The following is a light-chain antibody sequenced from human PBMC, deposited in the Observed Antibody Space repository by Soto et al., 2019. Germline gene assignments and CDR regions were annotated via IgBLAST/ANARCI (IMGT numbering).Light chain of an antibody. CDR3: QQLNSYHPDT. CDR2: DAS. CDR1: QSVSGW. J-gene: IGKJ5*01. Sequence: DIGMTQSPSTLSASIGDGVTITCLAIQSVSGWVAWYQQTPGKAPKLLISDASKLESGVSSSFRGHVSGTDFTLTISSLQHEDFANYYCQQLNSYHPDTFGQGTRLEIK. V-gene: IGKV1-5*01.